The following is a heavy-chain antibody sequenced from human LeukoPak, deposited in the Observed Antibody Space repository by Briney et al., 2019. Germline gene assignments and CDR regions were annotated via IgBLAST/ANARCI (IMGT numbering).Heavy chain of an antibody. CDR3: ARDHRLLWFGESPADY. J-gene: IGHJ4*02. Sequence: GASVKVSCKASGYTFTSYGISWVRQAPGQGLEWMGWISAYNGNTNYAQKLQGRVTMTTDTSTSTAYMELRSLRSDDTAVYYCARDHRLLWFGESPADYWGQGTLVTVSS. CDR1: GYTFTSYG. D-gene: IGHD3-10*01. CDR2: ISAYNGNT. V-gene: IGHV1-18*01.